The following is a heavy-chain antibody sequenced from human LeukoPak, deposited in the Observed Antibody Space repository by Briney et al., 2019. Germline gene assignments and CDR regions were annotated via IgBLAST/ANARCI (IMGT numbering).Heavy chain of an antibody. Sequence: GGSLRLSCAASGFTLSSYGMSWVRQAPGKGLEWVSAISGSGGTTYYVDSVKGRFTISRDNSKNTLYLQMNSLRAEDTAVYYCAKAPVTTCSGAYCYPFDYWGQGTLVTVSS. CDR3: AKAPVTTCSGAYCYPFDY. V-gene: IGHV3-23*01. D-gene: IGHD2-15*01. CDR2: ISGSGGTT. J-gene: IGHJ4*02. CDR1: GFTLSSYG.